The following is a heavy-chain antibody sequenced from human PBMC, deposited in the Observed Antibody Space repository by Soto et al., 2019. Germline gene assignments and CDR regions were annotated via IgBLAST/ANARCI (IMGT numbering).Heavy chain of an antibody. D-gene: IGHD6-19*01. V-gene: IGHV3-9*01. Sequence: EVQLVESGGGLVQPGRSLRLSCAASGFTFDDYAMHWVRQAPGKGLEWVSGISWNSGSIGYADSVKGRFTIFRDNAKNSLYLQMNSLRAEDTALYYCAKDSSGWRGWFDPWGQGTLVTVSS. CDR3: AKDSSGWRGWFDP. CDR1: GFTFDDYA. CDR2: ISWNSGSI. J-gene: IGHJ5*02.